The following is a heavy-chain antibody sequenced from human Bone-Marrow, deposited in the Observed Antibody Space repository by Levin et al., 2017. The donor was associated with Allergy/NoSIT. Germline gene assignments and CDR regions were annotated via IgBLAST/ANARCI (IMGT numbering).Heavy chain of an antibody. CDR3: ARAPTHLYPSGRGRELKSWPTGFDY. D-gene: IGHD3-10*01. J-gene: IGHJ4*02. CDR1: GGSISSDY. Sequence: KPSETLSLTCTVSGGSISSDYWNWVRQPPGMGLELIGYIDYSGKTDYNPSLNSRVTISLDTSRNQFSLQLNSVTAADTAVYYCARAPTHLYPSGRGRELKSWPTGFDYWGQGTLITVSS. CDR2: IDYSGKT. V-gene: IGHV4-59*01.